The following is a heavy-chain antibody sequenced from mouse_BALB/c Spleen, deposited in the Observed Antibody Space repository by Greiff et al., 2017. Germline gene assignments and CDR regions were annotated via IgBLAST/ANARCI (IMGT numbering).Heavy chain of an antibody. CDR2: ISYDGSN. Sequence: DVQLQESGPGLVKPSQSLSLTCSVTGYSITSGYYWNWIRQFPGNKLEWMGYISYDGSNNYNPSLKNRISITRDTSKNQFFLKLNSVTTEDTATYYCARSNIYDGYYDYAMDYWGQGTSVTVSS. V-gene: IGHV3-6*02. CDR1: GYSITSGYY. CDR3: ARSNIYDGYYDYAMDY. J-gene: IGHJ4*01. D-gene: IGHD2-3*01.